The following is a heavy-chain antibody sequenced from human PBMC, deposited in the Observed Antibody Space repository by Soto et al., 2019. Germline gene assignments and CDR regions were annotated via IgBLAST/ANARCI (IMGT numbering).Heavy chain of an antibody. Sequence: PSETLSLTCTVSGGSISSYYWSWIRQPPGKGLEWIGYIYYSGSTNYNPSLKSRVTISVDTSKNQFSLKLSSVTAADTAVYYCARELVRSYYYDSSPLNWFDPWGQGTRVTVSS. V-gene: IGHV4-59*01. CDR1: GGSISSYY. CDR2: IYYSGST. D-gene: IGHD3-22*01. J-gene: IGHJ5*02. CDR3: ARELVRSYYYDSSPLNWFDP.